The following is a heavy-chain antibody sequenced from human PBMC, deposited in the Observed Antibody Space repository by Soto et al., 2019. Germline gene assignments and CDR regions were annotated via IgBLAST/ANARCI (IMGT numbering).Heavy chain of an antibody. CDR3: ARWGTVSGSYYTTSKPNYYYYMDV. D-gene: IGHD3-10*01. CDR1: GYSFTSYW. V-gene: IGHV5-51*01. CDR2: IYPGDSDT. J-gene: IGHJ6*03. Sequence: GESLKISCKGSGYSFTSYWIGWVRQMPGKGLEWMGIIYPGDSDTRYSPSFQGQVTISADKSISTAYLQWSSLKASDTAMYYCARWGTVSGSYYTTSKPNYYYYMDVWGKGTTVTVSS.